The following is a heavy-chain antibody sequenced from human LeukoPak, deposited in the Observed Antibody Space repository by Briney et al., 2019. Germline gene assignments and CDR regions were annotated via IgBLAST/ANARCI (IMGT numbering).Heavy chain of an antibody. Sequence: ASVKVSCKASGYTFTSYGISLVRQAPGQGLEWMGWISAYNGNTNYAQKRQGRVTMTTDTSTSTAYMELRSLRSDDTAVYYCARNTPLLWFGELFPDPGDGDFDYWGQGTLVTVSS. V-gene: IGHV1-18*01. CDR2: ISAYNGNT. CDR3: ARNTPLLWFGELFPDPGDGDFDY. CDR1: GYTFTSYG. D-gene: IGHD3-10*01. J-gene: IGHJ4*02.